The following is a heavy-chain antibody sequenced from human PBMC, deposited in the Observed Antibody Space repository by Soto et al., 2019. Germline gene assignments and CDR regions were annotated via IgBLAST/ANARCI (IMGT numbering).Heavy chain of an antibody. CDR3: ARCRDAFGFDS. Sequence: TLSLTCNVSGGSIKSGGYYWGWIRQPLGKGLEWIGYIHYRGRTSYNPSLESRASISLDTSGHHFSLKLTSVTAADTAVYYCARCRDAFGFDSWGQGTLVTVSS. CDR2: IHYRGRT. V-gene: IGHV4-31*03. CDR1: GGSIKSGGYY. J-gene: IGHJ4*02. D-gene: IGHD2-15*01.